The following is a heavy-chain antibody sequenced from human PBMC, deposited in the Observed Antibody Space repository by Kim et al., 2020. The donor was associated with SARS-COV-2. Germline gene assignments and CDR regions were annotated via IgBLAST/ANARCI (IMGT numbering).Heavy chain of an antibody. D-gene: IGHD2-21*01. CDR3: ARGHLKSIVVVIAPRPYYYYMDV. CDR2: MNPNSGNT. J-gene: IGHJ6*03. CDR1: GYTFTSYD. V-gene: IGHV1-8*01. Sequence: ASVKVSCKASGYTFTSYDINWVRQATGQGLEWTGWMNPNSGNTGYAQKIQGRVTMTRNTSISTAYMELSSLRSEDTAVYYCARGHLKSIVVVIAPRPYYYYMDVWGKGTAVTVSS.